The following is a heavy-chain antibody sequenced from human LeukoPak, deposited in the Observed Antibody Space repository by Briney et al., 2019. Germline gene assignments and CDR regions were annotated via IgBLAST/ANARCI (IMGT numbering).Heavy chain of an antibody. CDR3: ARDQRYCSSTSCYGRYFDL. CDR2: IYTSGST. Sequence: PSETLSLTCTVSGGSISSYYWSWIRQPAGKGLEWIGRIYTSGSTNYNPSLKSRVTMSVDTSKNQFSLKLSSVTAADTAVYYCARDQRYCSSTSCYGRYFDLWGRGTLVIVSS. J-gene: IGHJ2*01. D-gene: IGHD2-2*01. V-gene: IGHV4-4*07. CDR1: GGSISSYY.